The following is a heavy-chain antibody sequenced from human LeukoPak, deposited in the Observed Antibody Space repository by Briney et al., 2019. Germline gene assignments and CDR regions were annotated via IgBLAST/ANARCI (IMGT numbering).Heavy chain of an antibody. D-gene: IGHD3-10*01. CDR1: RFTFSSYA. J-gene: IGHJ4*02. V-gene: IGHV3-23*01. Sequence: GGSLRLSCAASRFTFSSYAMSWVRQAPGKGLEWVSSISGSGVGTYYADSVKGRFTISRDNSKNTLYLQMNSLRGEDTAVYYCAKGPYYYGSGSYYNPALDYWGQGTLVTVSS. CDR2: ISGSGVGT. CDR3: AKGPYYYGSGSYYNPALDY.